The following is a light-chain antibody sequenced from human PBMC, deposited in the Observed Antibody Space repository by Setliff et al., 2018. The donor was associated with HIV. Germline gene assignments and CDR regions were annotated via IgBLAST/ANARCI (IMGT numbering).Light chain of an antibody. J-gene: IGLJ1*01. CDR2: DVI. CDR1: SSDVGGYYS. V-gene: IGLV2-14*03. CDR3: SSYTTSSTLYV. Sequence: QSVLTQPASVSGSPGQSITISCTGISSDVGGYYSVSWYRQHPGKAPKLMIYDVINRPSGVSNRFSGSRSGNTASLTISGLQVEDEADYYCSSYTTSSTLYVFGPGTKVT.